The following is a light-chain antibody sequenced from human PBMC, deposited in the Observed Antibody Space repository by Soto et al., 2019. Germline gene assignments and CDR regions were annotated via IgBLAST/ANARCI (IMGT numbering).Light chain of an antibody. CDR1: QNINNY. J-gene: IGKJ3*01. CDR2: AAS. Sequence: DVQMTQSPSSLSASVGDTVTITCRASQNINNYVNWYQHKVGRAPKLLIYAASNLKRGVPSRFSGSGSGTDFTLTISSLQHEHFATYYCQQSIINPHTFGPGTKVDIK. V-gene: IGKV1-39*01. CDR3: QQSIINPHT.